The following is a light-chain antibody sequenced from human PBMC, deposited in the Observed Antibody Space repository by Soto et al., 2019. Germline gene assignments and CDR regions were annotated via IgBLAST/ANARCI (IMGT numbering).Light chain of an antibody. CDR2: DAS. Sequence: EIVLTQSPATLSLSPGERATLSCRASQSIRSFLAWYQQKPGQAPRLLIYDASNRATGIPARFSGSGSGTAFTLTISSLAPEDFAVYYCQQGSNWPITFGQGTRLEIK. CDR3: QQGSNWPIT. J-gene: IGKJ5*01. CDR1: QSIRSF. V-gene: IGKV3-11*01.